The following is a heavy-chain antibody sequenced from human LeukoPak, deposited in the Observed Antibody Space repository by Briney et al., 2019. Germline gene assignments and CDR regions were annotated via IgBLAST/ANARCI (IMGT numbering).Heavy chain of an antibody. J-gene: IGHJ4*02. CDR1: GVSISSYY. D-gene: IGHD6-13*01. Sequence: PSETLSLTCTVSGVSISSYYWSWIRQPPGKGLEWIGYSYHTGSTNYNPSLKSRVTISVDKSKNQFSLKLSSVTAGDTAVYYCATGYSSTWYYFDYWGQGTLVTVSS. CDR3: ATGYSSTWYYFDY. CDR2: SYHTGST. V-gene: IGHV4-59*01.